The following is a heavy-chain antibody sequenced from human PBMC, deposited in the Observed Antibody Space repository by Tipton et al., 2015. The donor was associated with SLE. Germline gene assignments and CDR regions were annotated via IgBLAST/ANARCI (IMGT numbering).Heavy chain of an antibody. CDR2: IYYSGYT. CDR1: GYSINNGFY. CDR3: ARDCDWGPLGY. V-gene: IGHV4-38-2*02. D-gene: IGHD7-27*01. Sequence: TLSLTCTVSGYSINNGFYWGWIRQPPGKGLEWIGIIYYSGYTYYNPSLKSRVTMSVDTSKNQLSLKLSSVTAADTAVYFCARDCDWGPLGYWGQGTLVTVSS. J-gene: IGHJ4*02.